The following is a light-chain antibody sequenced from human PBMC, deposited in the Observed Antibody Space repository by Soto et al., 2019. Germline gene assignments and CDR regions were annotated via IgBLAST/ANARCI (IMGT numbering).Light chain of an antibody. V-gene: IGKV4-1*01. Sequence: DIVMTQSPDSLAVSLGERATINCKSSQSVLYSSNNKNYLAWYQQKPGQPPKLLIYWASTRESGVPARFSGSGSETDFNLTISSLQAEDVAAYYCQQYYGAPRTFGQGTKVEIK. CDR3: QQYYGAPRT. J-gene: IGKJ1*01. CDR2: WAS. CDR1: QSVLYSSNNKNY.